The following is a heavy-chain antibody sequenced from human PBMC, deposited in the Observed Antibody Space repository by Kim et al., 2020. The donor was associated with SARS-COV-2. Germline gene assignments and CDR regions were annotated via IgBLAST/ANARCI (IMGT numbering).Heavy chain of an antibody. D-gene: IGHD3-16*01. CDR1: GGSISSSSYY. CDR2: IYYSGST. CDR3: ARVGPSGGMDV. V-gene: IGHV4-39*07. Sequence: SETLSLTCTVSGGSISSSSYYWGWIRQPPGKGLEWIGSIYYSGSTYYNPSLKSRVTISVDTSKNQFSLKLSSVTAADTAVYYCARVGPSGGMDVGGQGTT. J-gene: IGHJ6*02.